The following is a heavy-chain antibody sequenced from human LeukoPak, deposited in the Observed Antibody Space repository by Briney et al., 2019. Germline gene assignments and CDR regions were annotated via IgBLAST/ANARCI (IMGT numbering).Heavy chain of an antibody. CDR1: GFTFSSYE. CDR2: ITSTSSYI. V-gene: IGHV3-21*01. Sequence: GGSLRLSCAASGFTFSSYEMNWVRQAPGKGLEWVSSITSTSSYIYYADSVKGRFTISRDNAKNSLYLQMNSLRAEDTALYFCARDPYSGNYGNYYYYYMDVWGKGTTVTISS. D-gene: IGHD1-26*01. J-gene: IGHJ6*03. CDR3: ARDPYSGNYGNYYYYYMDV.